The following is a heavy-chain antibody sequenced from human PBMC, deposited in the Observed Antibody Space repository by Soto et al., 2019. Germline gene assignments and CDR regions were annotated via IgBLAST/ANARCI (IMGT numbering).Heavy chain of an antibody. CDR2: IYYSGST. CDR3: ARLMIVVVPFMDV. D-gene: IGHD3-22*01. J-gene: IGHJ6*02. V-gene: IGHV4-39*01. CDR1: GGSISSSSYY. Sequence: QLQLQESGPGLVKPSETLSLTCTVSGGSISSSSYYWGWIRQPPGKGLEWIGSIYYSGSTYYNPSLKSRVTISVDTSKNQFSLKLSSVTAADTAVYYCARLMIVVVPFMDVWGQGTTVTVSS.